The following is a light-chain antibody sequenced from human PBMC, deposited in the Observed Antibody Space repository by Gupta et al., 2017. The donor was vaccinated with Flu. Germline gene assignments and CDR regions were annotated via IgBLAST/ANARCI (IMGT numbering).Light chain of an antibody. V-gene: IGKV4-1*01. J-gene: IGKJ1*01. CDR1: QNVFYGSNSNNY. Sequence: DIVMTQSPDSLAVSLGERATINCTSSQNVFYGSNSNNYLSWYQQRPGQPPKSLIYWASTRESGFPDRFSGSGSGTDFTLTINNLQAEDVAVYFCQQYFSSPWTFGQGTKVEIK. CDR3: QQYFSSPWT. CDR2: WAS.